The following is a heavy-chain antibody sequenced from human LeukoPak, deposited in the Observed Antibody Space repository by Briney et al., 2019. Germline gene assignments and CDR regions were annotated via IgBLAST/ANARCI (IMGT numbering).Heavy chain of an antibody. CDR2: FYYPGST. CDR1: GASISSNNYY. J-gene: IGHJ4*02. V-gene: IGHV4-39*01. Sequence: SETLSLTCTVSGASISSNNYYWAWIRQPPGKGLEWIGSFYYPGSTYYHPSLKSRVTISIDASRNQFSLNLSSVTAADTAVYYCASRSGGDYWGQGTLVTVSS. CDR3: ASRSGGDY. D-gene: IGHD3-10*01.